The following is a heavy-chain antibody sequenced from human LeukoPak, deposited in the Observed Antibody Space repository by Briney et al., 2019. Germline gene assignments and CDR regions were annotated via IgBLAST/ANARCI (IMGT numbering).Heavy chain of an antibody. J-gene: IGHJ4*02. V-gene: IGHV3-23*01. D-gene: IGHD3-22*01. CDR1: GFTFSIYA. Sequence: SGGSLRLSGAASGFTFSIYAMSWFRQAPGKGLQWFSSITSSGDGTYFADSVKGGFPISGANSENRLYLQMNSLRVEDTAVYFCAKDRPNYYGSNGHYYRRDGDYWGQGTLVTVSS. CDR3: AKDRPNYYGSNGHYYRRDGDY. CDR2: ITSSGDGT.